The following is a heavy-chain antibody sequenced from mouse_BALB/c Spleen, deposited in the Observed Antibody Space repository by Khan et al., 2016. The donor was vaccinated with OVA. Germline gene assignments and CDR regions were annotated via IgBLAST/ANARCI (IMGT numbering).Heavy chain of an antibody. CDR3: TSTCSSYTWFGY. CDR2: IDPTTGYT. J-gene: IGHJ3*01. D-gene: IGHD1-1*01. V-gene: IGHV1-7*01. Sequence: QVQLQQPGAELAKPGASVKMSCKASGYTFTNYWMHWVKQRPGQGLEWIGYIDPTTGYTEYNQKFKDKATLTADKSASTAYTQLSSLTSEASAVYYCTSTCSSYTWFGYWCQVTLVTVSA. CDR1: GYTFTNYW.